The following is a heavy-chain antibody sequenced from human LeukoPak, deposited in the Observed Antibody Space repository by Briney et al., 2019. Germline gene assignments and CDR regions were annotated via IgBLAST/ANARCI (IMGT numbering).Heavy chain of an antibody. CDR1: GFTFSSYA. Sequence: GGSLRLSCAASGFTFSSYAMSWVRQAPGKGLEWVSAISGSGGSTYYADSVKGRFTISRDNSKNTLYLQRDSLRAEDTAVYYCAKKNLGSGWYFYDYWGQGTLVTVSS. CDR2: ISGSGGST. J-gene: IGHJ4*02. V-gene: IGHV3-23*01. CDR3: AKKNLGSGWYFYDY. D-gene: IGHD6-19*01.